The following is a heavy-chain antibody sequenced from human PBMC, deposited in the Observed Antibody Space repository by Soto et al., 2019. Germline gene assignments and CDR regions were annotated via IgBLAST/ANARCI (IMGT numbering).Heavy chain of an antibody. D-gene: IGHD6-6*01. CDR2: SYYSGST. Sequence: SETLSLTCTVSGGSISSGDYYWSWIRQPPGKGLEWIGYSYYSGSTYYNPSLKSRVTISVDTSKNQFSLKLSSVTAADTAVYNCARAGGSSSPYYYYYGMDVWGQGTTVTVSS. J-gene: IGHJ6*02. CDR1: GGSISSGDYY. CDR3: ARAGGSSSPYYYYYGMDV. V-gene: IGHV4-30-4*01.